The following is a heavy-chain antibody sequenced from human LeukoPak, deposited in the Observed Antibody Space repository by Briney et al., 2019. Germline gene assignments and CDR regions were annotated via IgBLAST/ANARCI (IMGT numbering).Heavy chain of an antibody. CDR3: AKDVDCSGGSCYRGNWFDP. J-gene: IGHJ5*02. Sequence: GGSLRLSCAASGFTFRSYAMSWVRQAPGKGLEWVSAICGSGGSTYYADSVKGRFTISRDNSKNMLYLQMSSLRVEDTAVYYCAKDVDCSGGSCYRGNWFDPWGQGTLVTVSS. V-gene: IGHV3-23*01. D-gene: IGHD2-15*01. CDR1: GFTFRSYA. CDR2: ICGSGGST.